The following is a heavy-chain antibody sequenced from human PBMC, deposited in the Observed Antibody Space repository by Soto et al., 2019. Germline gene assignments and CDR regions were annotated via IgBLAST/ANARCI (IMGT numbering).Heavy chain of an antibody. CDR2: ISSSSTI. D-gene: IGHD6-6*01. V-gene: IGHV3-48*01. CDR1: GFTFSSYS. Sequence: GGSLRLSCAASGFTFSSYSMNWVRQAPGKGLEWVSYISSSSTIYYADSVKGRFTISRDNAKNSLYLQMNSLRAEDTAVYYCARGRFLGRNIAARPDFDYWGQGTLVTVSS. CDR3: ARGRFLGRNIAARPDFDY. J-gene: IGHJ4*02.